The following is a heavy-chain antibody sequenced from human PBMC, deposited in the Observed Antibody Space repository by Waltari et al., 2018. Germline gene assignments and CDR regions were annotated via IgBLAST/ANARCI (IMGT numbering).Heavy chain of an antibody. CDR2: IYYSGST. V-gene: IGHV4-39*01. D-gene: IGHD4-4*01. J-gene: IGHJ5*02. Sequence: QLQLQESGPGLVKPSETLSLTCTVSGGSISSSSYYWGWIRQPPGKGLEWIGSIYYSGSTCYNPSLKSRVTISVATSKNQFSLTLSSVTAADTAVYYCARSTVTTSNWFDPWGQGTLVTVSS. CDR3: ARSTVTTSNWFDP. CDR1: GGSISSSSYY.